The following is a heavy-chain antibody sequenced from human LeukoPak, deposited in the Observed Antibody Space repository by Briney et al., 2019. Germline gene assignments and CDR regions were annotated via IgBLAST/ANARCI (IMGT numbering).Heavy chain of an antibody. J-gene: IGHJ6*02. D-gene: IGHD2-2*01. V-gene: IGHV4-30-2*01. CDR1: GGSISSGGYY. CDR3: ARDYQLLYYYYGMDV. Sequence: SQTLSLTCTVSGGSISSGGYYWSWIRQPPGKGLEWIGYIYHSGSTYYNPSLKSRVTISVDRSKNQFSLKLSSVTAADTAVYYCARDYQLLYYYYGMDVWGQGTTVTVSS. CDR2: IYHSGST.